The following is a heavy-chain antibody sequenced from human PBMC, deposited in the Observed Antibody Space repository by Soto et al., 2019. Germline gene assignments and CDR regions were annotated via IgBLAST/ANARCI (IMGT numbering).Heavy chain of an antibody. CDR3: ARGPITIFGVVIMRYGMGV. J-gene: IGHJ6*02. CDR2: INHSGST. Sequence: PSETLSLTCAVYGGSFSGYYWSWIRQPPGKGLEWIGEINHSGSTNYNPSLKSRVTISVDTSKNQFSLKLSSVTAADTAVYYCARGPITIFGVVIMRYGMGVWRQGNTVTVS. CDR1: GGSFSGYY. D-gene: IGHD3-3*01. V-gene: IGHV4-34*01.